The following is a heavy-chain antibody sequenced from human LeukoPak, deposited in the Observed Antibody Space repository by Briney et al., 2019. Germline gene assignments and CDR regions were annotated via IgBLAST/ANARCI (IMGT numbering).Heavy chain of an antibody. V-gene: IGHV3-23*01. CDR1: GFTFSSYA. CDR3: ARRPAAAGGVGFDY. Sequence: GGSLRLSCAASGFTFSSYAMTWVRQAPGKGLEWVSAISSGGGTTYYADSVKGRFTISRDNSKNTLYLQVNSLGAEDTAVYYCARRPAAAGGVGFDYWGQGTLVTVSS. D-gene: IGHD6-13*01. J-gene: IGHJ4*02. CDR2: ISSGGGTT.